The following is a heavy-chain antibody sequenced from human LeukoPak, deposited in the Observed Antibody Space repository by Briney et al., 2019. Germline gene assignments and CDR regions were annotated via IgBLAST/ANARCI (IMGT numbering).Heavy chain of an antibody. V-gene: IGHV1-2*02. Sequence: ASVKVSCKASGYSFTGHYMHWVRQAPGQGLEWMGWINPKSGGTNYAQKFQGRVTMTRDTSISTAYMDMSSLRSDDTAVYYCARGLGGFGELSYWGQGTLVTVSS. D-gene: IGHD3-10*01. CDR3: ARGLGGFGELSY. CDR2: INPKSGGT. CDR1: GYSFTGHY. J-gene: IGHJ4*02.